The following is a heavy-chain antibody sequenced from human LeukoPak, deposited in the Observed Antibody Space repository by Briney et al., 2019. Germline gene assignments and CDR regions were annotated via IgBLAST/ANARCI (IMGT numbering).Heavy chain of an antibody. CDR1: GGTFSSYA. D-gene: IGHD3-22*01. Sequence: ASVKVSCKASGGTFSSYAISWVRQAPGQGLEWMGRINPNSGGTNYAQKFQGRVTMTRDTSISTAYMELSRLRSDDTAVYYCARGYYDSSGYYGVIDAFDIWGQGTMVTVSS. CDR2: INPNSGGT. CDR3: ARGYYDSSGYYGVIDAFDI. V-gene: IGHV1-2*06. J-gene: IGHJ3*02.